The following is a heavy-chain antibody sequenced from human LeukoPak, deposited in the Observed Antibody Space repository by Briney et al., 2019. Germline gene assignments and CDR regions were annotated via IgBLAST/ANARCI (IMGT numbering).Heavy chain of an antibody. D-gene: IGHD2-21*01. CDR3: AKWPAMGDSHDAFDI. V-gene: IGHV3-38-3*01. J-gene: IGHJ3*02. Sequence: PGGSLRLSCAASGFTVSSNEMSWVRQAPGKGLEWVSSISGGSTYHADSVKGRFTISRDNSKNTLYLQMNSLRAEDTAVYYCAKWPAMGDSHDAFDIWGQGTMVTVSS. CDR1: GFTVSSNE. CDR2: ISGGST.